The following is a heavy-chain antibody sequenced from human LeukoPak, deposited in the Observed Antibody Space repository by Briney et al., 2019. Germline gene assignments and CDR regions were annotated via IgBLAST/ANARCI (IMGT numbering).Heavy chain of an antibody. D-gene: IGHD2-2*02. CDR1: GGTFSSYT. V-gene: IGHV1-69*02. CDR3: APGEDCSSTSCYTPFDY. Sequence: SVKVSCKASGGTFSSYTTSWVRQAPGQGLEWMGRIIPILGIANYAQKFQGRVTITADKSTSTAYMELSSLRSEDTAVYYCAPGEDCSSTSCYTPFDYWGQGTLVTVSS. CDR2: IIPILGIA. J-gene: IGHJ4*02.